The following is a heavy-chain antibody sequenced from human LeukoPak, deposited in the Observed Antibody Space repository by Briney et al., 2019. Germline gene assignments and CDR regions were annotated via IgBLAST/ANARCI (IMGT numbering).Heavy chain of an antibody. CDR1: GYSFTSYW. Sequence: GESLKISCQGSGYSFTSYWIAWVRQMPGKGLEWMGTIYPGDSDTRYSPSFQGQVTISADKSINTAYLQWSSLKASDTAMYYCATALFSSTWYAGSDYWGQGTLVTVSS. CDR2: IYPGDSDT. J-gene: IGHJ4*02. CDR3: ATALFSSTWYAGSDY. D-gene: IGHD6-13*01. V-gene: IGHV5-51*01.